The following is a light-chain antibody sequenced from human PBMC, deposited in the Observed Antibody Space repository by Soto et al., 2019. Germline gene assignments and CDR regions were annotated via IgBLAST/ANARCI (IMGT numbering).Light chain of an antibody. Sequence: QSALTQPPSVSGSPGQSVTISCTGTSSDVGSYNRVSWYQQPPCTAPKLMICQVSNRPSGVPDRFSGSKSGNTASLTISGLQAEDEADYYCSSYTSSGTWVFGGGTQLTVL. CDR2: QVS. V-gene: IGLV2-18*02. J-gene: IGLJ3*02. CDR3: SSYTSSGTWV. CDR1: SSDVGSYNR.